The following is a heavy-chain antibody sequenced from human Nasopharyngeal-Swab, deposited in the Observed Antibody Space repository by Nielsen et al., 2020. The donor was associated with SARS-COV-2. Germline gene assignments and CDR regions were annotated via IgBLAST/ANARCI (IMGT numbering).Heavy chain of an antibody. CDR1: GGSVSSGSYY. CDR2: IYYSGST. V-gene: IGHV4-61*01. Sequence: GSLRLSCTVSGGSVSSGSYYWSWIRQPPGKGLEWIGYIYYSGSTNYNPSLKSRVTISVDTSKNQFSLKLSSVTAADTAVYYCARGFSRPTGKHCSGGSCYLFWFDPWGQGTLVTVSS. D-gene: IGHD2-15*01. J-gene: IGHJ5*02. CDR3: ARGFSRPTGKHCSGGSCYLFWFDP.